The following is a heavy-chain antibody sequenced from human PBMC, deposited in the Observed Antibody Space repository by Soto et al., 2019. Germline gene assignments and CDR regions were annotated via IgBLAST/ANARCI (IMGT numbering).Heavy chain of an antibody. Sequence: EVQLVESGGGLVQPGGSLRLSCAASGFTVSNNYMSWVRQAPGKGLEWVSVIYTGGTTYYADSVKGRFTISRDNSKNTIQPQMNSLRDEDTAVYYCARGAAHRSGQWGQGTLVTVSS. V-gene: IGHV3-66*01. D-gene: IGHD2-15*01. CDR2: IYTGGTT. J-gene: IGHJ4*02. CDR1: GFTVSNNY. CDR3: ARGAAHRSGQ.